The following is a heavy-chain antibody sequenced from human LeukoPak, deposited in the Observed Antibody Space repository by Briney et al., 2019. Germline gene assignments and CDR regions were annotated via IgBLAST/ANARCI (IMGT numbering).Heavy chain of an antibody. CDR1: GFTVSSNY. CDR2: IYSGGST. Sequence: GGSLRLSCAASGFTVSSNYMSWVRQAPGKGLEWVSVIYSGGSTYYADSVKARFTISRDNSKNTLYLQMNSLRAEDTALYYCARGGDYSNYYFDYWGQGTLVTVSS. V-gene: IGHV3-53*01. CDR3: ARGGDYSNYYFDY. D-gene: IGHD4-11*01. J-gene: IGHJ4*02.